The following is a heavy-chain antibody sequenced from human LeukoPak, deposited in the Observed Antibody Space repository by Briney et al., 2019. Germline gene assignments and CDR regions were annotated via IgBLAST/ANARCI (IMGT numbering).Heavy chain of an antibody. D-gene: IGHD3-10*01. V-gene: IGHV3-21*05. Sequence: GGSLRLSCAASGFTFRSYSMNWVRQAPGKGLEWVSYISSSSSYTNYADSVKGRFTISRDNANNSLYLQMNSLGAEDTAVYYCARDGSGKAHFDYWGQGTLVTVSS. CDR3: ARDGSGKAHFDY. CDR1: GFTFRSYS. J-gene: IGHJ4*02. CDR2: ISSSSSYT.